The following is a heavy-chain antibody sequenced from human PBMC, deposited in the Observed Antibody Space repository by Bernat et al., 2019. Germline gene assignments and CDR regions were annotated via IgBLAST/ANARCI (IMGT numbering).Heavy chain of an antibody. D-gene: IGHD3-16*01. CDR3: ARKVGFGSRCFGDFAFDN. CDR2: INPSGGST. V-gene: IGHV1-46*01. Sequence: QVQLVQSGAEVKKPGASVKVSCKASGYTFTSYYMHWVRQAPGQGLEWMGIINPSGGSTSYAQKFQGRVTMTRDTSTSTVYMELSSLRSEDTAVYYCARKVGFGSRCFGDFAFDNWGQGTMVTVSS. CDR1: GYTFTSYY. J-gene: IGHJ3*02.